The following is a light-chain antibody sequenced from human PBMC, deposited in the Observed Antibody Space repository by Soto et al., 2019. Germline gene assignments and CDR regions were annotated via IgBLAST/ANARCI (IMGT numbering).Light chain of an antibody. Sequence: IQMTQSPSSLSASVGDRVTITCRSSETISDYLNWYQHKPGEAPKVLISSASTLRGGVPSRFSDTGSGTDFTLTISSLQPEDVATYYCQQTFSNLLSFGGGTKVDIK. CDR1: ETISDY. CDR3: QQTFSNLLS. J-gene: IGKJ4*01. CDR2: SAS. V-gene: IGKV1-39*01.